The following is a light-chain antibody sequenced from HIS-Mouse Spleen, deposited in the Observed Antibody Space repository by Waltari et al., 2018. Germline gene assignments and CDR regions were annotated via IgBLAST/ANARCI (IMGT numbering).Light chain of an antibody. J-gene: IGKJ3*01. CDR3: QQSYSTPFT. CDR1: QSISSY. CDR2: AAS. Sequence: DIQMTQSPSSLSASVGHRVTITCRARQSISSYLNWYQQKPGKAPKLLIYAASSLQSGVPSRFSGSGSGTDFTLTISSLQPEDFATYYCQQSYSTPFTFGPGTKVDIK. V-gene: IGKV1-39*01.